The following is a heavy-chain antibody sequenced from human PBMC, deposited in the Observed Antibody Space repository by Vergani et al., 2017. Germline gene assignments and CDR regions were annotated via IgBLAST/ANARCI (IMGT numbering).Heavy chain of an antibody. D-gene: IGHD2-15*01. CDR2: IHTSGSI. V-gene: IGHV4-61*02. Sequence: QVQLQESGPGLVKPSQTLSLTCTVSGSSINSHNYYWSWIRQPAGKGLEWIGRIHTSGSINYNPSLKSRVTMSEDTSKNQFSLNLTSVTAADTAVYFCARGSCLGGSCYKPLFDYWGQGILVTVSS. CDR3: ARGSCLGGSCYKPLFDY. CDR1: GSSINSHNYY. J-gene: IGHJ4*02.